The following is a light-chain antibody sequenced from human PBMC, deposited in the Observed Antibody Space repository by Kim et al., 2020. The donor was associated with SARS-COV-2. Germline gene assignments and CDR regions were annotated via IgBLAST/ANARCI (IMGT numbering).Light chain of an antibody. CDR2: YDS. CDR3: QVWDSSSDHPV. Sequence: ARGRTARITCGGNNIGSKRVHGYQQKPGQAPVLVIYYDSDRPSGIPERFSGSNSGNTATLTISRVEAGDEADYYCQVWDSSSDHPVFGGGTKLTVL. CDR1: NIGSKR. V-gene: IGLV3-21*04. J-gene: IGLJ3*02.